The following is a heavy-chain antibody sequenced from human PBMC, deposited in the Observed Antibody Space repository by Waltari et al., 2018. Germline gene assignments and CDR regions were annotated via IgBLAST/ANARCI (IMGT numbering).Heavy chain of an antibody. CDR3: LRDSSGSHFDY. Sequence: LVQSGAEVKKRGASVKVSGKASGYTLTGYAILWVRQAPGQGLEWMGRINPKNGDTHYAQTFQGRVAMTTDTSTNTAFMELHSLRSDDTAVYYCLRDSSGSHFDYWGQGTLVTVSS. CDR1: GYTLTGYA. D-gene: IGHD3-22*01. V-gene: IGHV1-2*06. J-gene: IGHJ4*02. CDR2: INPKNGDT.